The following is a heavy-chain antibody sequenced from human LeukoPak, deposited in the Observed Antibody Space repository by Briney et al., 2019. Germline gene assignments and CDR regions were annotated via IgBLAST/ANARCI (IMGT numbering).Heavy chain of an antibody. D-gene: IGHD6-6*01. V-gene: IGHV3-30*02. J-gene: IGHJ6*03. CDR2: IRYDGSNK. CDR1: RFTFSSYG. CDR3: AKDFGAARPRTYYYYMDV. Sequence: GGSLRLSCAASRFTFSSYGMHWVRQAPGKGLEWVAFIRYDGSNKYYADSVKGRFTISRDNSKNTLYLQMNSLRAEDTAVYYCAKDFGAARPRTYYYYMDVWGKGTTVTVSS.